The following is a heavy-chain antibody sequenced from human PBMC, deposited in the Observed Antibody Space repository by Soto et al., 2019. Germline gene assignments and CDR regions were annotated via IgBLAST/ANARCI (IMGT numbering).Heavy chain of an antibody. V-gene: IGHV3-23*01. D-gene: IGHD2-15*01. CDR1: GFTFSSYA. CDR2: ISGSGGST. J-gene: IGHJ4*02. Sequence: GGPLRLSCAASGFTFSSYAMSWVRQAPGKGLEWVSAISGSGGSTYYADSVKGRFTISRDNSKNTLYLQMNSLRAEDTAVYYCAKDLGDCSGGSCSPPGPDYWGQGTLVTVSS. CDR3: AKDLGDCSGGSCSPPGPDY.